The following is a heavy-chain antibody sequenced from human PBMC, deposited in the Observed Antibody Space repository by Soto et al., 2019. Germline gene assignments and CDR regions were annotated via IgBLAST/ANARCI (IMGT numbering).Heavy chain of an antibody. CDR3: ARGLLYYYDSSGRGNYHEY. V-gene: IGHV3-33*01. D-gene: IGHD3-22*01. J-gene: IGHJ4*02. Sequence: QVQLVESGGGVVQPGRSLRLSCAASGFTFSNYGMHWVRQAPGKGLEWVAVIWYDGNNKYYADSVKGRFTISRDNSKNTLYLQMNSLRAEDTAVYYCARGLLYYYDSSGRGNYHEYWGQGTQVTVSS. CDR2: IWYDGNNK. CDR1: GFTFSNYG.